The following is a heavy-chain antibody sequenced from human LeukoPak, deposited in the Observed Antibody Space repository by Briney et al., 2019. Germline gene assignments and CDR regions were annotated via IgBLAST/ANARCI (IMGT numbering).Heavy chain of an antibody. CDR2: IYYSGST. CDR1: GGSLSSYY. Sequence: SEALSLTCPVSGGSLSSYYWSWVRPPPGKGLEWVGYIYYSGSTNYNPSLKSRVTISVDTSKNQFSLKLSSVTAADTAVYYCARVGGFEYSSSSGWWFDPWGQGTLVTVSS. V-gene: IGHV4-59*01. D-gene: IGHD6-6*01. CDR3: ARVGGFEYSSSSGWWFDP. J-gene: IGHJ5*02.